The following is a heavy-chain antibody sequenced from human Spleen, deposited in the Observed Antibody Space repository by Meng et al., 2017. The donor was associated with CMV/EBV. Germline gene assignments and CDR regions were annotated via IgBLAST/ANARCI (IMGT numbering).Heavy chain of an antibody. CDR3: ARDSSPYDFWSGYGMDV. Sequence: GGSLRLSCAASGFTFNTVWMSWVRQAPGKGLEWVSYISSSGSTIYYADSVKGRFTISRDYAENSLFLQMNSLRAGDTAVYYCARDSSPYDFWSGYGMDVWGQGTTVTVSS. D-gene: IGHD3-3*01. J-gene: IGHJ6*02. V-gene: IGHV3-11*01. CDR1: GFTFNTVW. CDR2: ISSSGSTI.